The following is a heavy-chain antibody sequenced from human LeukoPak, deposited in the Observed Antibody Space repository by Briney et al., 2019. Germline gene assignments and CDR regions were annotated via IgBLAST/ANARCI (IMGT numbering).Heavy chain of an antibody. CDR2: VHYSGGT. D-gene: IGHD6-13*01. J-gene: IGHJ5*02. V-gene: IGHV4-59*08. Sequence: SETLSLTCTVSGPSVNTYYWSWLRQPPGKALEWLGFVHYSGGTSYTPSLRGRVTISLGTSKNQFSLRLTSVTAADTAVYYCAKQSWSLFDPCGQGTLVTVSS. CDR1: GPSVNTYY. CDR3: AKQSWSLFDP.